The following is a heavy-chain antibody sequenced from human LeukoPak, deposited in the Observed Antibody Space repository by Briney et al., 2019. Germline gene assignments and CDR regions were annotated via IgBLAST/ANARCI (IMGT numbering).Heavy chain of an antibody. CDR1: GGSISSSTYY. J-gene: IGHJ6*02. CDR3: ARLHYYYGMDV. Sequence: SETLSLTCTVSGGSISSSTYYWGWIRQPPGKGLEWIGSIYYSGNTYYNPSLKSRVTISVDTSKNQVSLKLNSVTAADTAVYYCARLHYYYGMDVWGQGTTVTVSS. CDR2: IYYSGNT. V-gene: IGHV4-39*01.